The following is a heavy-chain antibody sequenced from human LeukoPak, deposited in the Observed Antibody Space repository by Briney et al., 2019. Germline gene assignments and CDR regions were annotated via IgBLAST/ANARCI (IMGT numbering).Heavy chain of an antibody. CDR2: IYYSGST. J-gene: IGHJ4*02. CDR1: GGSISSYY. Sequence: PSQTLSLTCTVSGGSISSYYWSWIRQPPGKGLEWIGYIYYSGSTNYNPSLKSRVTISVDTSKNQFSLKLSSVTAADTAVYYCARSYSSGWYGNYFDYWGQGTLVTVSS. V-gene: IGHV4-59*01. CDR3: ARSYSSGWYGNYFDY. D-gene: IGHD6-19*01.